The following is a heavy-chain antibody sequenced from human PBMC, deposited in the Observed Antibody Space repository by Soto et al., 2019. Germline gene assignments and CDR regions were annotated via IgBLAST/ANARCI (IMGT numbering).Heavy chain of an antibody. CDR3: AKGQGYYYDASGYTFDY. V-gene: IGHV3-23*01. J-gene: IGHJ4*02. CDR2: ISGSAINT. CDR1: GFTFSNYA. D-gene: IGHD3-22*01. Sequence: EVQLLESGGDLVQPGGSLRLSCAASGFTFSNYAMSWFRQAPGKGLEWVSAISGSAINTYYADSVRGRFTISRDNSKNTLYLQMNHLRAEDTAVYSCAKGQGYYYDASGYTFDYWGQATLVTVSS.